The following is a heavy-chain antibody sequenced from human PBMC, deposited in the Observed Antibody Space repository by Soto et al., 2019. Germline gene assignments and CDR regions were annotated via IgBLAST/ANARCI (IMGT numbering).Heavy chain of an antibody. V-gene: IGHV3-30*14. CDR3: ARAPTTVTTTYYFDS. Sequence: QVQLVESGGGVVQPGRSLRLSCAASGFTFSSYAMHWVRQAPGKGLEWVAVISYDGSNKYYADSVKGRFTISRDNSKNTLYRQINSLRAEDTAVYYCARAPTTVTTTYYFDSWGQGTLVTVSS. J-gene: IGHJ4*02. CDR2: ISYDGSNK. D-gene: IGHD4-17*01. CDR1: GFTFSSYA.